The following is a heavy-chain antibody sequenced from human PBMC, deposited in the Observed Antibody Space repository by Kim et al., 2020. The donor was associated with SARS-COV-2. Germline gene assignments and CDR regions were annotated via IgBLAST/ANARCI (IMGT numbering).Heavy chain of an antibody. D-gene: IGHD3-10*01. CDR3: ARDLYGSGSYNHWYFDL. V-gene: IGHV3-13*01. J-gene: IGHJ2*01. Sequence: VKGRFTISRENAKNSLYLQMNSLRAGDTAVYYCARDLYGSGSYNHWYFDLWGRGTLVTVSS.